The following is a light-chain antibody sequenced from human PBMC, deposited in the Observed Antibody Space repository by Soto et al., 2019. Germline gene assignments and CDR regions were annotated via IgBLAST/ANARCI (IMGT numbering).Light chain of an antibody. Sequence: DIQMTQSPSSLSASVGDRVNITCRASQHISSYLNWYQKKPGKAPKVLIYAASTLQSGVPSRFSGSGSGTDVILTNINLQPEDFATYYCHQSYSNGALTFGGGTKVEIK. CDR3: HQSYSNGALT. CDR1: QHISSY. CDR2: AAS. V-gene: IGKV1-39*01. J-gene: IGKJ4*01.